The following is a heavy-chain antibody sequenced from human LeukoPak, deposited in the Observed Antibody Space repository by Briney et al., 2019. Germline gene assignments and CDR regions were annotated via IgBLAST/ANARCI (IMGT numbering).Heavy chain of an antibody. D-gene: IGHD5-24*01. Sequence: SETLSLTCTVSGGSISSSSYYWGWIRQPPGKGLEWIGSIYYSGSTYYNPSLKSRVTIFVDTSKNQFSLKLNSVTAADTSVDYCARVGIETTTPHRGFDYWGQGTLVTVSS. CDR2: IYYSGST. V-gene: IGHV4-39*01. J-gene: IGHJ4*02. CDR1: GGSISSSSYY. CDR3: ARVGIETTTPHRGFDY.